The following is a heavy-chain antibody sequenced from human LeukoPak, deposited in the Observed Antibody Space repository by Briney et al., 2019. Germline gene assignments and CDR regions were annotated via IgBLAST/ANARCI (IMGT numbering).Heavy chain of an antibody. J-gene: IGHJ5*02. CDR1: GGSISSGGYY. D-gene: IGHD1-1*01. CDR2: IYYSGST. CDR3: ARDQSHNGGWFDP. Sequence: SQTLSLTCTVSGGSISSGGYYWSWIRQHPGKGLEWIVYIYYSGSTYYNPSLKSRVTISVDTTKNQFSLKLSSVTAADTAVYYCARDQSHNGGWFDPWGQGTLVTVSS. V-gene: IGHV4-31*03.